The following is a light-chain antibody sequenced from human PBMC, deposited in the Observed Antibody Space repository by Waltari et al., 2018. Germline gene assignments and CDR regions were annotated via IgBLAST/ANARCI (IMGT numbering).Light chain of an antibody. CDR1: SGSVPNTSY. J-gene: IGLJ3*02. CDR2: KIN. V-gene: IGLV8-61*01. CDR3: ALYMGSGIWV. Sequence: TVVTHEPSLSVSPGGTVPLTCALRSGSVPNTSYATWYHQTPGQAPRTLVYKINNRSSGVPDRFFGSILGNKVALTIAGAQADDESDYYCALYMGSGIWVFGGGTKLTVL.